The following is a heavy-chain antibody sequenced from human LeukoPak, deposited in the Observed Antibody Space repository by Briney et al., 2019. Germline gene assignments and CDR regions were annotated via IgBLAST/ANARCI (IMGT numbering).Heavy chain of an antibody. CDR3: ADLGITIFVDV. V-gene: IGHV3-21*01. J-gene: IGHJ6*04. CDR1: GFTFSRFG. Sequence: GGSLRLSCVASGFTFSRFGMNWVRQAPGKGLEWVSSITESGRYQYYADSVKGRFTISRDNAKNSLYLQMNSLRAEDTAVYYCADLGITIFVDVWGKGTTVTISS. CDR2: ITESGRYQ. D-gene: IGHD3-10*02.